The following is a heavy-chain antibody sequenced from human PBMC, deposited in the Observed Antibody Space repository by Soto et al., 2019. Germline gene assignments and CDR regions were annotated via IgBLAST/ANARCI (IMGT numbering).Heavy chain of an antibody. CDR2: IYYSGST. J-gene: IGHJ4*02. D-gene: IGHD3-10*01. CDR1: GGSISSSSYY. CDR3: TRAGTMVRGGGFY. Sequence: QLQLQESGPGLVKPSETLSLTCTVSGGSISSSSYYWGWIRQPPGKGLEWIGSIYYSGSTYYNSSLKSRVTISVDTSKNQFSLKLSSVTAADSAVYYCTRAGTMVRGGGFYWGQGTLVTVSS. V-gene: IGHV4-39*01.